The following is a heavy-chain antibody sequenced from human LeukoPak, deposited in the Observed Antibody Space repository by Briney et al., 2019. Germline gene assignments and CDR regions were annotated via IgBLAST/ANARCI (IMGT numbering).Heavy chain of an antibody. J-gene: IGHJ4*02. CDR2: ISGSGGST. D-gene: IGHD3-9*01. V-gene: IGHV3-23*01. CDR3: AKLSSDDILTRLDY. CDR1: VCTFSSYA. Sequence: GVSLTLSCAPSVCTFSSYAMSWVRQAPGKGREWVSAISGSGGSTYYADSVKGRFTISRDNSKKTLYLQMNSLRADDTAVYYCAKLSSDDILTRLDYWGQGTLVTVSS.